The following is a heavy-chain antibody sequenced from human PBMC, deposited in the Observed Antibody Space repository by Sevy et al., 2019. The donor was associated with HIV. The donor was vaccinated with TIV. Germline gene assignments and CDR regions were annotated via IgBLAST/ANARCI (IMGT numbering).Heavy chain of an antibody. Sequence: GGSLRLSCVGSEFTFSYYGMHWVRQAPGKGLEWVAAIWYDGSNKYYADSVKGRFTISKDNSKNTLYLKMNSLRAEDTAVYYCAKDTRDCSGGTCYSAPLYNWFDPWGQGTLVTVSS. D-gene: IGHD2-15*01. CDR3: AKDTRDCSGGTCYSAPLYNWFDP. CDR2: IWYDGSNK. CDR1: EFTFSYYG. J-gene: IGHJ5*02. V-gene: IGHV3-33*03.